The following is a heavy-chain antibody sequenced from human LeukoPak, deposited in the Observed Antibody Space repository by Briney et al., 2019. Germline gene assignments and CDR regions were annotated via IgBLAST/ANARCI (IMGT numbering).Heavy chain of an antibody. CDR3: TKSTDYWYYGMDV. J-gene: IGHJ6*02. V-gene: IGHV3-23*01. Sequence: GGSLRLSCVASGFTFSTFAMYWLRQAPGKGLEWVSAIGANVGSTSYADSVRGRFTISRDNSRNTLYLQMSSLRTDDTATYYFTKSTDYWYYGMDVWGQGTTVTVSS. CDR1: GFTFSTFA. CDR2: IGANVGST. D-gene: IGHD2-8*02.